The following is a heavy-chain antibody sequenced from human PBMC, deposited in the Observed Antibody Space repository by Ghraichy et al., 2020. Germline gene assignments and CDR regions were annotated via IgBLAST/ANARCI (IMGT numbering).Heavy chain of an antibody. CDR1: GYSISSGYY. CDR2: IYHSGST. D-gene: IGHD2-15*01. J-gene: IGHJ5*02. Sequence: SETLSLTCTVSGYSISSGYYWGWIRQPPGKGLEWIGSIYHSGSTYYNPSLKSRVTISVDTSKNQFSLKLSSVTAADTAVYYCARAPDIVVVVADNWFDPWGQGTLVTVSS. V-gene: IGHV4-38-2*02. CDR3: ARAPDIVVVVADNWFDP.